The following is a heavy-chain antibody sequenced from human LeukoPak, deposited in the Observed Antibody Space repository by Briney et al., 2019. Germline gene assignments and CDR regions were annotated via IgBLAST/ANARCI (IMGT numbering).Heavy chain of an antibody. J-gene: IGHJ5*02. Sequence: PSETLSLTCTVSGGPISSSSYYWGWIRQPPGKGLEWIGSIYYSGSTYYNPSLKSRVTISVDTSKNQFSLKLSSVTAADTAVYYCARQQRITMIVVVLNWFDPWGQGTLVTVSS. V-gene: IGHV4-39*01. CDR3: ARQQRITMIVVVLNWFDP. CDR2: IYYSGST. D-gene: IGHD3-22*01. CDR1: GGPISSSSYY.